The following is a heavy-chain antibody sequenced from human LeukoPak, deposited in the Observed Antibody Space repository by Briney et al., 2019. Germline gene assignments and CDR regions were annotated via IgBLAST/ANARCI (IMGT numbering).Heavy chain of an antibody. D-gene: IGHD5-12*01. V-gene: IGHV1-18*01. CDR2: ISAYNGNT. CDR1: GYTFTSYG. Sequence: ASVKVSCKASGYTFTSYGISWVRQAPGQGLEWMGWISAYNGNTNYAQKLQGRVIMTTDTSTSTAYMELRSLRSDDTAVYYCARVPGYSGYDLPVDYWGQGTLVTVSS. CDR3: ARVPGYSGYDLPVDY. J-gene: IGHJ4*02.